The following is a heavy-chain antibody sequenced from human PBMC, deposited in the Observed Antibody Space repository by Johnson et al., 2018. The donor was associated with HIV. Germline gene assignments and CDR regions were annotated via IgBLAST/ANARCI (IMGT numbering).Heavy chain of an antibody. D-gene: IGHD2-2*01. Sequence: QVQLVESGGGVVQPGRSLRLSCAASGFTFSSYAMHWVRQAPGKGLEWVAVISYDGSNKYYADSVKGRFTISRDNSKNTLYLQMNSLRADDTAVYSWARGGGIGSTREEGFENWGQGTMVT. J-gene: IGHJ3*02. CDR3: ARGGGIGSTREEGFEN. CDR1: GFTFSSYA. V-gene: IGHV3-30*04. CDR2: ISYDGSNK.